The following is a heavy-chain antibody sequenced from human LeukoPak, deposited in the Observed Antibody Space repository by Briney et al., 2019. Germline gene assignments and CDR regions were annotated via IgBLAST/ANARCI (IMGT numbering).Heavy chain of an antibody. CDR2: IYYSGST. J-gene: IGHJ6*04. Sequence: SETLSLTCTVSGGSISSYYWSWIRQPPGKGLEWIGYIYYSGSTNYNPSLKSRVTISVDTSKNQFSLKLSSVTAADTAVYYCARVLGCSSWYTYGMDVWGKGTTVTVSS. CDR1: GGSISSYY. D-gene: IGHD6-13*01. CDR3: ARVLGCSSWYTYGMDV. V-gene: IGHV4-59*01.